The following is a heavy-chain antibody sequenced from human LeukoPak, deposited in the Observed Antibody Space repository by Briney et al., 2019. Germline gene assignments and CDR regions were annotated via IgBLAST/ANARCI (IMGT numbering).Heavy chain of an antibody. CDR2: INHSGST. Sequence: SETLSLTCAVYGGSFSGYYWSWIRQPPGKGLEWIGEINHSGSTNYNPSLKSRVTISVDTSKNQFSLKLSSVTAADTAVYYCARRRNYYYYYMDVWGKGTTVTVSS. V-gene: IGHV4-34*01. CDR1: GGSFSGYY. CDR3: ARRRNYYYYYMDV. J-gene: IGHJ6*03.